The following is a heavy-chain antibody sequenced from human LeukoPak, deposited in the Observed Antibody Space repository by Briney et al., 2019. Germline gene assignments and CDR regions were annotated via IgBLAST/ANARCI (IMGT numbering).Heavy chain of an antibody. V-gene: IGHV3-23*01. CDR3: AKDDAVGGGYLDY. D-gene: IGHD2-2*01. CDR1: GFTFSSYA. J-gene: IGHJ4*02. Sequence: GGSLRLSCAASGFTFSSYAMSWVRQAPGKGLAWISFISGSGAGTYYADSVKGRFSISRDNSKNTLYLQINSLTAEDTAIYYCAKDDAVGGGYLDYWGQGTLVTVSS. CDR2: ISGSGAGT.